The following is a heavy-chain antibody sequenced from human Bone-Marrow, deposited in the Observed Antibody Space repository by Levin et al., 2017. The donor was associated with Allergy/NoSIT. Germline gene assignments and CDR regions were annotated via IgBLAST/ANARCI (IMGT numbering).Heavy chain of an antibody. V-gene: IGHV3-66*01. CDR3: VARSNGMDV. D-gene: IGHD5-12*01. CDR1: EFIVSSNY. Sequence: GGSLRLSCAASEFIVSSNYMSWVRQVPGKGLDWVSVIHSRGSAYYADSVKGRFTISRDNSKNTLYLRMNSLRVEDTAVYYCVARSNGMDVWGQGTTVTVSS. J-gene: IGHJ6*02. CDR2: IHSRGSA.